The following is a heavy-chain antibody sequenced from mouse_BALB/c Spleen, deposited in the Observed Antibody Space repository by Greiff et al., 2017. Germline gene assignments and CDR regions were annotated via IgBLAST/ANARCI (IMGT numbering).Heavy chain of an antibody. Sequence: VHVKQSGAELVKPGASVKLSCTASGFNITDTYMHWVKQRPEQGLEWIGRIDPANGNTKYDPKFQGKATITADTSSNTAYLQLSSLTSEDTAVYYCARRANWSYFDVWGAGTTVTVSS. CDR3: ARRANWSYFDV. D-gene: IGHD4-1*01. J-gene: IGHJ1*01. V-gene: IGHV14-3*02. CDR2: IDPANGNT. CDR1: GFNITDTY.